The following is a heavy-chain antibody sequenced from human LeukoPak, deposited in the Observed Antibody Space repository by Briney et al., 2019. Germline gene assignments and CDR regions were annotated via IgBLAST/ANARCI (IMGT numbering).Heavy chain of an antibody. CDR1: GYTFTGYY. J-gene: IGHJ4*02. CDR3: ATDRGLDSGIDY. Sequence: ASVKVSCKASGYTFTGYYMHWVRQAPGQGLEWMGWINPNSGGTNYAQKFQGRVTMTRDTSISTAYMELSSLRSEDTAVYYCATDRGLDSGIDYWGQGTLVTVSS. CDR2: INPNSGGT. V-gene: IGHV1-2*02. D-gene: IGHD1-26*01.